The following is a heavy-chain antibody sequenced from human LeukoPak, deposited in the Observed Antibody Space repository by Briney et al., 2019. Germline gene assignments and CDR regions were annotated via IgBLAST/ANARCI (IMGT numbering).Heavy chain of an antibody. CDR3: ASYGEWIDAFDI. Sequence: GGSLRLSCAASGFTFSSYWMSWVRQAPGKGLEWVSYISSSGSTICYADSVKGRFTISRDNAKNSLYLQMNSLRAEDTAVYYCASYGEWIDAFDIWGQGTMVTVSS. J-gene: IGHJ3*02. CDR2: ISSSGSTI. D-gene: IGHD3-10*01. CDR1: GFTFSSYW. V-gene: IGHV3-48*04.